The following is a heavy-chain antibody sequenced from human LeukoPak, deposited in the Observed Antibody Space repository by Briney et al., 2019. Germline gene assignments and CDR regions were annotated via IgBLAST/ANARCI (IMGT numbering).Heavy chain of an antibody. J-gene: IGHJ4*02. CDR2: ISAYNGNT. CDR1: GYTFTSYG. D-gene: IGHD2-2*02. CDR3: ARGVRFVADCPSSTCYTPDF. V-gene: IGHV1-18*01. Sequence: ASVKVSCKASGYTFTSYGISWVRQAPGQGLEWMGWISAYNGNTNYAQKLQGRVTMTTDTSTSTAYMELRSLRSDDTAIYYCARGVRFVADCPSSTCYTPDFWGQGTLVTVSS.